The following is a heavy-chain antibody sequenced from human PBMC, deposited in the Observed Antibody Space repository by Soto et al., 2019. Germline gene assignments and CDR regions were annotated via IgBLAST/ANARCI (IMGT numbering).Heavy chain of an antibody. CDR2: IYYSGST. V-gene: IGHV4-39*01. CDR1: GGSISSSSYY. J-gene: IGHJ6*02. Sequence: QLQLQESGPGLVKPSETLSLTCTVSGGSISSSSYYWGWIRQPPGKGLEWIGSIYYSGSTYYNPSLKSRVTISVDTSKNQFSLKLSSVTAADTAVYYCARHPVGRVVGATTGYYYGMDVWGQGTTVTVSS. CDR3: ARHPVGRVVGATTGYYYGMDV. D-gene: IGHD1-26*01.